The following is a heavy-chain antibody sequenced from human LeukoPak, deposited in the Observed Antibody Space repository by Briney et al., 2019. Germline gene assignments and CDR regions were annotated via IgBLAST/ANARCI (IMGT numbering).Heavy chain of an antibody. CDR3: ATRCSGGSCYPPFDY. CDR1: GFTFSSYA. Sequence: PGGSLRLSCAASGFTFSSYAMSWVRQAPGMGLEWVSAISGSGGSTYYADSVKGRFTISRDNSKNTLYLQMNSLRAEDTAVYYCATRCSGGSCYPPFDYWGQGTLVTVSS. J-gene: IGHJ4*02. V-gene: IGHV3-23*01. D-gene: IGHD2-15*01. CDR2: ISGSGGST.